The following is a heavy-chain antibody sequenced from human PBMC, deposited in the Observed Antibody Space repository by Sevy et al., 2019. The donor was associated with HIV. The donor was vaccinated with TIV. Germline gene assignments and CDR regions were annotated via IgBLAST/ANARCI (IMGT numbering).Heavy chain of an antibody. CDR2: IYYSGST. CDR1: GGSMRGGGYY. CDR3: ATPKATPGGDYFDH. Sequence: SETLSLTCTVSGGSMRGGGYYWTWIRQHPGKGLELIGYIYYSGSTYYNPSLRSRVAISIDTSKNQLSLKLTSVTAADTAVYYCATPKATPGGDYFDHWGQGKLVTVPS. J-gene: IGHJ4*02. V-gene: IGHV4-31*03. D-gene: IGHD3-10*01.